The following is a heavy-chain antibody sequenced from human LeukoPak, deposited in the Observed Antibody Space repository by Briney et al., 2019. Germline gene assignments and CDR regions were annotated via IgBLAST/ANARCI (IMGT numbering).Heavy chain of an antibody. D-gene: IGHD6-19*01. J-gene: IGHJ4*02. Sequence: GASLRLSCAASGFTFSSYAMHWVRQAPGKGLEWVAVISYDGSNKYYADSVKGRFTISRDNSKNTLYLQMNSLRAEDTAVYYCARDASGWILRYYFDYWGQGTLVTVSS. V-gene: IGHV3-30-3*01. CDR1: GFTFSSYA. CDR2: ISYDGSNK. CDR3: ARDASGWILRYYFDY.